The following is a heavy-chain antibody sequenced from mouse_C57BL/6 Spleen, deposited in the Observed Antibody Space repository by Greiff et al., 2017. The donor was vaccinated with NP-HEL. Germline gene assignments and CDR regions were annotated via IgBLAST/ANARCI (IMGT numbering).Heavy chain of an antibody. CDR2: INPGSGGT. Sequence: VQLQQSGAELVRPGTSVKVSCKASGYAFTNYLIEWVKQRPGQGLEWIGVINPGSGGTNYNEKFKGKATLTADKSSSTAYMQLSRLTSEDSAVLYGERDRDGDYWGQGTTLTVAS. CDR3: ERDRDGDY. V-gene: IGHV1-54*01. J-gene: IGHJ2*01. D-gene: IGHD2-14*01. CDR1: GYAFTNYL.